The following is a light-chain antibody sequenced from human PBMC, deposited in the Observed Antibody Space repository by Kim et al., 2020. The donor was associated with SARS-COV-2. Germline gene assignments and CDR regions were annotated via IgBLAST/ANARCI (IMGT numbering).Light chain of an antibody. Sequence: LSPGERVTLSCKASRTVSTPFLAWYQQKPGQRPRLVIYGSYNRATDIPDRFSGSASGTDFTLTISRLEPEDFAVYYCQQYGTAPYTFGRGTKLEI. CDR1: RTVSTPF. V-gene: IGKV3-20*01. CDR3: QQYGTAPYT. J-gene: IGKJ2*01. CDR2: GSY.